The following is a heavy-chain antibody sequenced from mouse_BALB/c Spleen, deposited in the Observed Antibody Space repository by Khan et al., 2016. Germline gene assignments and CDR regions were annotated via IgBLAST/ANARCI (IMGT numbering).Heavy chain of an antibody. D-gene: IGHD2-4*01. J-gene: IGHJ3*01. CDR1: GFNIKDTY. V-gene: IGHV14-3*02. CDR2: IDPANGNT. CDR3: AISPYDYDVGFAY. Sequence: VQLQQSGAELVKPGASVKLSCTASGFNIKDTYMHWVKQRPEQGLEWIGRIDPANGNTKYDPKFQGKATITADTSSTTAYLQLSSLTSEDTAVYYCAISPYDYDVGFAYWGQGTLVTVSA.